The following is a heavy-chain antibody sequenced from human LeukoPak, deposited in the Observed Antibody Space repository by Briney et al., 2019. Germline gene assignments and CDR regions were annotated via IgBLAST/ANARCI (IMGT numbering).Heavy chain of an antibody. CDR1: GLSLNTAGVG. D-gene: IGHD3-10*01. V-gene: IGHV2-5*02. Sequence: SGPTLVNPTQTLTLTCTLSGLSLNTAGVGVGWIRQPPGKALEWLALIYWDDDKRYNPSLKTRLTITKDTSKNQVVLTVTNMDPVDTATYYCAKAGYGSGSYLRYYYYGMDVWGQGTTVSVSS. J-gene: IGHJ6*02. CDR2: IYWDDDK. CDR3: AKAGYGSGSYLRYYYYGMDV.